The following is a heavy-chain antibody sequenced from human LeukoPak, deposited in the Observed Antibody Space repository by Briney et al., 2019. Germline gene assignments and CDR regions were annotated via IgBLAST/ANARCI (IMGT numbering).Heavy chain of an antibody. D-gene: IGHD2-2*01. V-gene: IGHV4-59*01. CDR2: IYYSGST. CDR3: ARELSSYYYYYMDA. Sequence: SETLSLTCTVSGGSISDYYWSWIRQSPGKGLEWIGYIYYSGSTNYNPSLKSRVTISVDTSKNQFSLKLSSVTAADTAVYYCARELSSYYYYYMDAWGKGTTVTVSS. J-gene: IGHJ6*03. CDR1: GGSISDYY.